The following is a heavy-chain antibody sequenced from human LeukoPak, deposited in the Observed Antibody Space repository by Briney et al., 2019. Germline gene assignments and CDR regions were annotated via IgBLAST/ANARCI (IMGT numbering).Heavy chain of an antibody. D-gene: IGHD4-17*01. J-gene: IGHJ4*02. V-gene: IGHV1-18*01. Sequence: ASVTVSCKASGYTFTNYGISWVRQAPGQGLEWMGWVTVYNGNTNYAQKVRGRVTMTTDTSTSTAYMELRSLRSDDTAVYYCARGYDYGDYVGDFDYWGQGTLVTVSS. CDR1: GYTFTNYG. CDR2: VTVYNGNT. CDR3: ARGYDYGDYVGDFDY.